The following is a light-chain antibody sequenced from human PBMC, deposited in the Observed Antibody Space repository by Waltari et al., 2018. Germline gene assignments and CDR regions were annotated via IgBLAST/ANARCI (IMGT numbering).Light chain of an antibody. CDR2: AAS. CDR1: QSVSSNY. Sequence: EIVLTQSPGTLSLSPWERATLSCRASQSVSSNYSAWYQQKPGQAPRLLIYAASSRATGIPDRFSGSGSGTDFTLTVSRLEPEDFAVYYCQQYGSSPYSFGQGTKLEIK. CDR3: QQYGSSPYS. J-gene: IGKJ2*03. V-gene: IGKV3-20*01.